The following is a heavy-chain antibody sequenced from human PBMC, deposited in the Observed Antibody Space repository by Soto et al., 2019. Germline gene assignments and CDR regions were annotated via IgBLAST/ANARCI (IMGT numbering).Heavy chain of an antibody. Sequence: HPGGSLRLSCTASGVTFSSYSMVWVRQAPGKGLEWVSYISSSSSSIYYADSVKGRFSTSRDNAKNSTSLQMNSLRVEDTGVYYCARELGFDAVARMDVWGQGTTVTVSS. D-gene: IGHD6-19*01. V-gene: IGHV3-48*01. CDR1: GVTFSSYS. CDR2: ISSSSSSI. J-gene: IGHJ6*02. CDR3: ARELGFDAVARMDV.